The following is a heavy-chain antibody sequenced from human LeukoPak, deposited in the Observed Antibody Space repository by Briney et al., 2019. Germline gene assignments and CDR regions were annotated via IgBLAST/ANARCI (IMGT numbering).Heavy chain of an antibody. D-gene: IGHD1-26*01. Sequence: ASVKVSCKASGYTFTSYGISWVRQAPGQGLEWMGIINPSGGSTSYAQKFQGRVTMTRDTSTSTVYMELSSPRSEDTAVYYCARVGVGGRYYFDYWGQGTLVTVSS. J-gene: IGHJ4*02. CDR2: INPSGGST. V-gene: IGHV1-46*01. CDR1: GYTFTSYG. CDR3: ARVGVGGRYYFDY.